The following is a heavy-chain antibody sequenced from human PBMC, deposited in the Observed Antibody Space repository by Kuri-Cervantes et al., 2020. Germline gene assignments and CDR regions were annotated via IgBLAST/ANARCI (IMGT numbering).Heavy chain of an antibody. J-gene: IGHJ4*02. CDR3: AKDVHGYNDY. CDR2: ISYDGSNK. CDR1: GFTFSSYG. Sequence: GESLKISCAASGFTFSSYGMHWVRQAPGKGLEWVAVISYDGSNKYYADSVKGRFTTSRDNSKNTLYLQMNSLRAEDTAVYYCAKDVHGYNDYWGQGTLVTVSS. D-gene: IGHD5-24*01. V-gene: IGHV3-30*18.